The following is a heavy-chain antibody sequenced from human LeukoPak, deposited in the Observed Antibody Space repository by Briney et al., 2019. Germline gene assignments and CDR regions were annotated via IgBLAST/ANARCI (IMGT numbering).Heavy chain of an antibody. CDR2: LSWNSGSI. J-gene: IGHJ4*02. CDR3: AKDATYSSGWTDY. D-gene: IGHD6-19*01. V-gene: IGHV3-9*01. CDR1: GFTFDDYG. Sequence: PGRSLRLSCAASGFTFDDYGMPWVRQAPGKGPEWVSGLSWNSGSIGYADSVKGRFTISRDNAKNSLYLQMNSLRVEDTALYYCAKDATYSSGWTDYWGQGTLVTVSS.